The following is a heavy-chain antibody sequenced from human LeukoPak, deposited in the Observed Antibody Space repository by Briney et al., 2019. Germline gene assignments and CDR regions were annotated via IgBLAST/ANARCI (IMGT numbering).Heavy chain of an antibody. CDR2: ISSSSSTI. J-gene: IGHJ2*01. Sequence: GGSLRLSCAASGFTFSSYSMNWVRQAPGKGLEWVSYISSSSSTIYYADSVKGRFTISRDNAKNSLYLQMNSLRAEDTAVYYCARSGDDYGFLWYFDLWGRGTLVTVSS. CDR1: GFTFSSYS. V-gene: IGHV3-48*04. CDR3: ARSGDDYGFLWYFDL. D-gene: IGHD4-17*01.